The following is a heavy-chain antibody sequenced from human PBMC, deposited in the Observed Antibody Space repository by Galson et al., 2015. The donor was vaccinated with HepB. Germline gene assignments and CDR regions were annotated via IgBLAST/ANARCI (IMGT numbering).Heavy chain of an antibody. D-gene: IGHD1-14*01. J-gene: IGHJ4*02. CDR2: MIPILGTI. V-gene: IGHV1-69*13. CDR3: ARTSISYSWVVSFDD. Sequence: SVKVSCKASGDTFSSYSLSWVRQAPGQGLEWMGGMIPILGTINYPQKFQGRVKITADEFTRTTYMELSSLRSDDTAVYYCARTSISYSWVVSFDDWGQGTLVIVSS. CDR1: GDTFSSYS.